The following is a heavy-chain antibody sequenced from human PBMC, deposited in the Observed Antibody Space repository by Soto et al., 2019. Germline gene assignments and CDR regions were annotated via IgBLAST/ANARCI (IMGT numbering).Heavy chain of an antibody. CDR3: ATQIDTVMVFRD. CDR2: ISPYSGNT. CDR1: DKTFLSYG. Sequence: QVQLVQSGAEVKKPGASVKVSCKASDKTFLSYGISWVRQGPGQGLEWMGWISPYSGNTNYAQKLQGRVTMTTDTSTSTAYMELRSLRSDDTAVYYCATQIDTVMVFRDWGQGTLVTVSS. J-gene: IGHJ4*02. V-gene: IGHV1-18*01. D-gene: IGHD5-18*01.